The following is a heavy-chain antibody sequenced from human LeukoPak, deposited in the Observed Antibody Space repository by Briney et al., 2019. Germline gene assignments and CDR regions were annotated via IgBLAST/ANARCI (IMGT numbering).Heavy chain of an antibody. Sequence: SETLSLTCTVSGGSISSYYWSWIRQPAGKGLEWIGRIHTSGSTNYSPSLKGRVTMSVDTSKNQFSLKLSSVTAADTAVYYCARDRYYYDSSGYYRLDYWGQGTLVTVSS. CDR2: IHTSGST. J-gene: IGHJ4*02. CDR3: ARDRYYYDSSGYYRLDY. D-gene: IGHD3-22*01. CDR1: GGSISSYY. V-gene: IGHV4-4*07.